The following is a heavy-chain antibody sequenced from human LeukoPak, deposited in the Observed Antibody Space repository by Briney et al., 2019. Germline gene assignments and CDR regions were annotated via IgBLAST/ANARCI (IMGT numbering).Heavy chain of an antibody. D-gene: IGHD3-10*01. V-gene: IGHV1-2*02. J-gene: IGHJ4*02. Sequence: ASVTVSCKASGYTFTAYYMHWVRQAPGQALEWMGWINPNSGGTNYAQNFQGRVTMTRDTSISTAYMELSRLRSDDTAVYYCARDITMVRGVIIASFDSWGQGTLVTVSS. CDR1: GYTFTAYY. CDR3: ARDITMVRGVIIASFDS. CDR2: INPNSGGT.